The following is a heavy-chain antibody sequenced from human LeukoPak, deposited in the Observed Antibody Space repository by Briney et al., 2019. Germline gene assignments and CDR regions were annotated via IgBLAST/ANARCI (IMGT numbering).Heavy chain of an antibody. J-gene: IGHJ4*02. CDR1: GGTFSSYA. V-gene: IGHV1-69*04. CDR2: IIPILGIA. CDR3: ARDPIYSTGSGWYSATY. Sequence: SVKVSCKASGGTFSSYAISWVRQAPGQGLEWTGRIIPILGIANYAQKFQGRVTITADKSTSTAYMELSSLRSEDTAVYYCARDPIYSTGSGWYSATYWGQGTRVTVSS. D-gene: IGHD6-19*01.